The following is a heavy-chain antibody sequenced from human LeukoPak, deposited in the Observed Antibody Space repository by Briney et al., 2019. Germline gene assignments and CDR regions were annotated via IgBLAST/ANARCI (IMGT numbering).Heavy chain of an antibody. CDR1: GFTFSSYG. CDR3: AKKATAMDPFDY. CDR2: ISYDGSNK. J-gene: IGHJ4*02. D-gene: IGHD5-18*01. V-gene: IGHV3-30*18. Sequence: GGSLRLSCAASGFTFSSYGMHWVRQAPGKGLEWVAVISYDGSNKYYADSVKGRFTISRDNSKNTLYLQMNSLRAEDTAVYYCAKKATAMDPFDYWDQGTLVTVSS.